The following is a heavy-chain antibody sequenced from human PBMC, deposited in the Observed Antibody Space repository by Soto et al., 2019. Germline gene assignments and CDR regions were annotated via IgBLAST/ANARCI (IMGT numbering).Heavy chain of an antibody. Sequence: GGSLRLSCAASGFTFSSYSMNWVRQAPGKGLEWVSSISRSAGNTYYADSVKGRFTISRDNAKNSMYLQMNSPRAEDTAVYYCARDQVPGLDAFDIWGQGTMVTVSS. CDR2: ISRSAGNT. CDR1: GFTFSSYS. CDR3: ARDQVPGLDAFDI. J-gene: IGHJ3*02. V-gene: IGHV3-21*01.